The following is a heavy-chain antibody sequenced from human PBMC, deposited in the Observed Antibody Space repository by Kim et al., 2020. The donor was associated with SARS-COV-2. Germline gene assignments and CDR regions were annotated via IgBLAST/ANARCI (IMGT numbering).Heavy chain of an antibody. J-gene: IGHJ3*02. CDR3: ATHTHSSGYYYVPLLAFDI. CDR2: IYSGGST. V-gene: IGHV3-53*01. CDR1: GFTVSSNY. D-gene: IGHD3-22*01. Sequence: GGSLRLSCAASGFTVSSNYMSWVRQAPGKGLEWVSVIYSGGSTYYADSVKGRFTISRDNSKNTLYLQMNSLRAEDTAVYYCATHTHSSGYYYVPLLAFDIWGQGTMVTVSS.